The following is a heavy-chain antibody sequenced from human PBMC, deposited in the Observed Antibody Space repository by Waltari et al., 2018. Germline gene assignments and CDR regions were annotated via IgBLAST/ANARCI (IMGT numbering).Heavy chain of an antibody. CDR3: AIQISGVVF. D-gene: IGHD3-3*01. CDR1: GFTFSSYR. CDR2: INADGRAT. J-gene: IGHJ4*02. V-gene: IGHV3-74*01. Sequence: VQLVESGGGLVQPGGSLRLPRAPSGFTFSSYRMQWVGQAPGTGLVGVSLINADGRATLYADSVKGRFTMSRDNAKDTLYLQMNSLRGEDTAVYYCAIQISGVVFWGQGTLVTVSS.